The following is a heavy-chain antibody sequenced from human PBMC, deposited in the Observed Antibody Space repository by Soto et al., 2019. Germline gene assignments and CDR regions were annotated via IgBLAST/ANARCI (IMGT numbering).Heavy chain of an antibody. CDR1: GYTFTGYY. CDR3: ARVRPYYYYMDV. Sequence: ASVKVSCKASGYTFTGYYMHWVRQAPGQGLEWMGWINPNSGGTNYAQKFQGWVTMTRDTSISTAYMELRSLRSDDTAVYYCARVRPYYYYMDVWGKGTTVTVSS. V-gene: IGHV1-2*04. CDR2: INPNSGGT. J-gene: IGHJ6*03.